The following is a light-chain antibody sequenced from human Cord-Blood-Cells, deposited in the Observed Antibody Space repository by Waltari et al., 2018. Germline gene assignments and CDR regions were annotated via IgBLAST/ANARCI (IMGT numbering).Light chain of an antibody. V-gene: IGLV2-23*02. Sequence: QSALTQPASVSGSPGQSITISCTGTSSDVGSYTLVPWYQQHPGKAPKLMIYEVSKRPSGVSNRFSGSKSGNTASLTISGLQAEDEADYYCCSYAGSSTPVVFGGGTKLTVL. CDR1: SSDVGSYTL. CDR2: EVS. J-gene: IGLJ2*01. CDR3: CSYAGSSTPVV.